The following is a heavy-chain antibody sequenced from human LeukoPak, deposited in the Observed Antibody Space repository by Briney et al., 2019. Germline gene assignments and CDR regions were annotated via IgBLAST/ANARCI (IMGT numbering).Heavy chain of an antibody. CDR2: VYNSGST. V-gene: IGHV4-59*11. J-gene: IGHJ4*02. CDR3: ARAKNYFDY. CDR1: GGSISSLY. Sequence: SETLSLPFTVSGGSISSLYWSWIRPPPGKGLEWIGYVYNSGSTIYNPSLKSRVTISVDMSKNQFSLKLRSVTAADTAVYYCARAKNYFDYWGQGTLVTVSS.